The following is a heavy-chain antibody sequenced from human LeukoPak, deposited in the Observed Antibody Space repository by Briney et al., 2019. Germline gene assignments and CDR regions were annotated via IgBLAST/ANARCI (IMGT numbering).Heavy chain of an antibody. J-gene: IGHJ4*02. CDR2: IYYSGST. V-gene: IGHV4-59*01. Sequence: SGTLSLTCTVSGVSISSYYWSWIRQPPGKGLEWIGYIYYSGSTNYNPSLKSRVTISVDTSKNQFSLKLSSVTAADTAVYYCASASPTYYYDSSAQFDYWGQGTLVTVSS. D-gene: IGHD3-22*01. CDR1: GVSISSYY. CDR3: ASASPTYYYDSSAQFDY.